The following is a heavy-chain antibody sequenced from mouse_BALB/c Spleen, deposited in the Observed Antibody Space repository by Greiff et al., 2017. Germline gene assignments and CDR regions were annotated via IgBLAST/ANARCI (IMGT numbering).Heavy chain of an antibody. CDR2: INPSSGYT. V-gene: IGHV1-4*01. CDR3: ARNSYAMDY. Sequence: VQLQQSGADLARPGASVKMSCKASGYTFTSYTMHWVKQRPGQGLEWIGYINPSSGYTNYNQNFKDKDTLTADKSSSTAYMQLGSLTSEDSAVYYCARNSYAMDYWGQGTSVTVSS. CDR1: GYTFTSYT. J-gene: IGHJ4*01.